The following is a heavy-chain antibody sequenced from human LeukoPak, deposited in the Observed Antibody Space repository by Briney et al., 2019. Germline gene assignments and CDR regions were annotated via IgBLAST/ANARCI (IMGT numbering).Heavy chain of an antibody. D-gene: IGHD6-19*01. J-gene: IGHJ4*02. CDR3: ARGGRPSEQWLVRRPFDY. CDR1: GGSISSGSYY. CDR2: IYYSGST. Sequence: SETLSLTCTVSGGSISSGSYYWSWIRQPAGKGLEWIGYIYYSGSTNYNPSLKSRVTISVDTSKNQFSLKLSSVTAADTAVYYCARGGRPSEQWLVRRPFDYWGQGTLVTVSS. V-gene: IGHV4-61*10.